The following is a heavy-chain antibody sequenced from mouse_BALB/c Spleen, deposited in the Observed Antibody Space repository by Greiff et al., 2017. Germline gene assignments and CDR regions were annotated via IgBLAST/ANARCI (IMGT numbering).Heavy chain of an antibody. J-gene: IGHJ2*01. D-gene: IGHD1-1*01. V-gene: IGHV2-5-1*01. CDR1: GFSLTSYG. CDR3: AKSITTVVAFDY. Sequence: VHLVESGPSLVQPSQSLSITCTVSGFSLTSYGVHWVRQSPGKGLEWLGVIWRGGSTDYNAAFMSRLSITKDNSKSQVFFKMNSLQADDTAIYYCAKSITTVVAFDYWGQGTTLTVSS. CDR2: IWRGGST.